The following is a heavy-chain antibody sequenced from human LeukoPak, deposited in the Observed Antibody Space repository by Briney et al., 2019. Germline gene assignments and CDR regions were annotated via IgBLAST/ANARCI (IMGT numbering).Heavy chain of an antibody. D-gene: IGHD2/OR15-2a*01. CDR3: ARSGNPQRKAFDL. CDR1: GFTVSSNY. V-gene: IGHV3-66*01. J-gene: IGHJ3*01. CDR2: IYSGVST. Sequence: GGSLRLSCAASGFTVSSNYMSWVRQAPAQGLEWVSVIYSGVSTYYADSVKGRFTISRDNSKNTLYLQMNTLRAEDTAVYYCARSGNPQRKAFDLWGQGTMVTVSS.